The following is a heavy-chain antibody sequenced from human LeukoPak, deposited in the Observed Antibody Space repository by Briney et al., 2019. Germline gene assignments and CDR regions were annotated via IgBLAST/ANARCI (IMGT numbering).Heavy chain of an antibody. D-gene: IGHD1-1*01. Sequence: ASVKVSCKASGYTFTAYYMHWVRQAPGQGLEWMGWINPDSGDTNYAQKFQGRVTMTRDTSISTAYMELSSLRSEDTAVYYCARNGMGLHYWGQGTPVTVSS. CDR3: ARNGMGLHY. V-gene: IGHV1-2*02. J-gene: IGHJ4*02. CDR2: INPDSGDT. CDR1: GYTFTAYY.